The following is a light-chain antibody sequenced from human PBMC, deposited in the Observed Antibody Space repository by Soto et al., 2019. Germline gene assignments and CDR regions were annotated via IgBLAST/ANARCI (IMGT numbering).Light chain of an antibody. Sequence: QSVLTQPASVSGSPGQSITISCTGTSSDVGRYNYVSWYQHHPGKAPKLLIHEVSNRPSGVSDRFSGSKSGHTASLTISGLQAEDEADYYCTSYRNSNTLVFGTGTKVTVL. J-gene: IGLJ1*01. CDR3: TSYRNSNTLV. CDR1: SSDVGRYNY. CDR2: EVS. V-gene: IGLV2-14*01.